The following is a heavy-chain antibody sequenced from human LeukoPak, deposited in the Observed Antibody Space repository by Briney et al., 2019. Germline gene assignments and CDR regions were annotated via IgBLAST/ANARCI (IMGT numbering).Heavy chain of an antibody. V-gene: IGHV3-48*03. CDR3: AKGLYSSGWYGAFDF. Sequence: PGGSLRLSCEASGFSFNNYEINWVRQAPGKGLEWVSYISSSGTTIYYADSVRGRFTISRDNAKNSLHLQLNSLRAEDTAVYYCAKGLYSSGWYGAFDFWGQGTMVTVSS. D-gene: IGHD6-19*01. J-gene: IGHJ3*01. CDR1: GFSFNNYE. CDR2: ISSSGTTI.